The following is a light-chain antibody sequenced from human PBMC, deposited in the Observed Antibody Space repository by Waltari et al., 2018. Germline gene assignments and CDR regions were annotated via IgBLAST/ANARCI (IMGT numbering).Light chain of an antibody. Sequence: DIQMTQSPSSLSASVGDRVTITCRASQGISNWLAWYQQKPGKAPKLLIYRASNLETGVPSRFSGSGSVTDFTLTIGSLQPEDIATYYCQQHDNSPLTFGGGTKVEIK. J-gene: IGKJ4*01. CDR2: RAS. CDR1: QGISNW. CDR3: QQHDNSPLT. V-gene: IGKV1-33*01.